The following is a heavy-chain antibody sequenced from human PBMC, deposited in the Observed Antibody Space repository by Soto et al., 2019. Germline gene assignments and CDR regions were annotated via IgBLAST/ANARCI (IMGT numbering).Heavy chain of an antibody. CDR3: ARDVPTVTTGGPDY. J-gene: IGHJ4*02. V-gene: IGHV1-18*01. CDR1: GYTFTSYG. Sequence: QVQLVQSGVEVEKPGASVKVSCKASGYTFTSYGVSWVLQAPGQGLEWMGWISAYNGNTNYAQKFQGRVTMTTDTSTSTAYMELRSLRSDDTAVYYCARDVPTVTTGGPDYWGQGTLVTVSS. D-gene: IGHD4-17*01. CDR2: ISAYNGNT.